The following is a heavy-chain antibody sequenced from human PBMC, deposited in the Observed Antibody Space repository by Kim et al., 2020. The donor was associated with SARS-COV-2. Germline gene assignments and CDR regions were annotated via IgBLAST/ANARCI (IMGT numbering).Heavy chain of an antibody. V-gene: IGHV3-74*01. D-gene: IGHD5-12*01. CDR2: DGRST. Sequence: DGRSTSYADSVKGRFTISRDNAKNTLYLQMNSLRAEDTAVYYCVEVATCGWGQGTLVTVSS. J-gene: IGHJ4*02. CDR3: VEVATCG.